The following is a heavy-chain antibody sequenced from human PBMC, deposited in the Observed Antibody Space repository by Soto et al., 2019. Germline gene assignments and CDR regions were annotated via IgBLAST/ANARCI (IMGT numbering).Heavy chain of an antibody. J-gene: IGHJ5*02. CDR2: VENSGST. Sequence: SETLSLTCSVSGGSVSSESCYWSWIRQTPGKGLEWIGNVENSGSTKYNPSLKSRVTISVDTSKSQFSLKLSSVTGADTAVYYCARERGDSHWIDPWGQGTLVTVSS. CDR1: GGSVSSESCY. V-gene: IGHV4-61*01. CDR3: ARERGDSHWIDP. D-gene: IGHD2-21*01.